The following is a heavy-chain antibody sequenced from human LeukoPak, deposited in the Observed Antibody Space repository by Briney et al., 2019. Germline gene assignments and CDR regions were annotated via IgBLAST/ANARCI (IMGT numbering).Heavy chain of an antibody. J-gene: IGHJ4*02. CDR1: GFTFSNYE. CDR3: ARDMGNYFDY. D-gene: IGHD3-10*01. Sequence: GGSLRLSCAVSGFTFSNYEMNWVRQAPGKGLEWVSYIGSSGSTIYYADSVKGRFTISRDNAKDSLFLQMSGLRAEDTAVYYCARDMGNYFDYWGQGALVTVSS. V-gene: IGHV3-48*03. CDR2: IGSSGSTI.